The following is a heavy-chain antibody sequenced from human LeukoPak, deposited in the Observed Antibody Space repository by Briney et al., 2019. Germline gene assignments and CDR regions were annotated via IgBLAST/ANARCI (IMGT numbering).Heavy chain of an antibody. CDR1: GYTCTGYY. Sequence: ASVTVSCKATGYTCTGYYMNWVRQPPAQGLEWLGWIKPNSVDTKYPQKFRGRVDLTKETSINTAYMVLNRVASDDTAGHYCAIGGEDSIGDWGNWFDPGGEGTLVTVSS. V-gene: IGHV1-2*02. J-gene: IGHJ5*02. D-gene: IGHD3-10*01. CDR3: AIGGEDSIGDWGNWFDP. CDR2: IKPNSVDT.